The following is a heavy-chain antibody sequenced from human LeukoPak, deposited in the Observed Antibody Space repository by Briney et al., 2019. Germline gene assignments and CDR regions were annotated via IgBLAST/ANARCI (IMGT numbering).Heavy chain of an antibody. CDR3: ARDRPDYGDYYYYYYYMDV. V-gene: IGHV4-4*07. Sequence: SETLSLTCTVSGGSISSYYWSWLRQPAGKGLEWIGRIYTSGSTNYNPSLKSRVTMSVDTSKNQFSLKLSSVTAADTDVYYCARDRPDYGDYYYYYYYMDVWGKGTTVTVSS. D-gene: IGHD4-17*01. CDR1: GGSISSYY. CDR2: IYTSGST. J-gene: IGHJ6*03.